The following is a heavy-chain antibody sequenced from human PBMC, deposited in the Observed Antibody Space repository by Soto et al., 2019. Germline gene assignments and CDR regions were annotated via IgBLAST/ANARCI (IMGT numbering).Heavy chain of an antibody. D-gene: IGHD1-1*01. J-gene: IGHJ4*02. Sequence: SETLSLTCTVSGGFISNYYWSWVRQSPGKGLEWIGYIYYSGTTNYNPSLKSRVTILLDMSKNQFSLRLRSVTAADTAMYYCARLAPGTTLFDYWGQGTLVTVSS. CDR2: IYYSGTT. V-gene: IGHV4-59*01. CDR3: ARLAPGTTLFDY. CDR1: GGFISNYY.